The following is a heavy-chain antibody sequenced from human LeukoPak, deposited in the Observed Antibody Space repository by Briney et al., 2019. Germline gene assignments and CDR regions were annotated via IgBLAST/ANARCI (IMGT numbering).Heavy chain of an antibody. V-gene: IGHV3-21*01. D-gene: IGHD5-12*01. J-gene: IGHJ6*03. CDR2: ISSGSTYI. Sequence: GGSLRLSCAASGFTFVTYSMNWVRQTPGKGLEWVSSISSGSTYIYYTDSVKGRFTISRDDAKNSLYLQMNSLRAEDTAVYYCARDSGSAYHFYFYMDVWGKGTTVTVSS. CDR3: ARDSGSAYHFYFYMDV. CDR1: GFTFVTYS.